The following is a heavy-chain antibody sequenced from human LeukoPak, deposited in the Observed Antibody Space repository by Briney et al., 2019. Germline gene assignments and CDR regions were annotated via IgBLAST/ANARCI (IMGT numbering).Heavy chain of an antibody. J-gene: IGHJ4*02. Sequence: PSGTLSLTCTVSGGSISSTSYYWGWIRQPPGKGLDWIGSIYYTGSTDYNPSLKSRVTISVDTSKNQFSLKLSSVTAADTAVYCCARSARDDSSGYYFFSTPYYFDYWGQGTLVTVSS. V-gene: IGHV4-39*01. CDR3: ARSARDDSSGYYFFSTPYYFDY. D-gene: IGHD3-22*01. CDR1: GGSISSTSYY. CDR2: IYYTGST.